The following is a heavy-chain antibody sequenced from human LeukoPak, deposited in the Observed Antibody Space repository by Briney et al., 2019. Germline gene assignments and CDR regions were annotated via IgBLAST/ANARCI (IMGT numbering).Heavy chain of an antibody. D-gene: IGHD5-18*01. J-gene: IGHJ6*02. Sequence: GGSLRLSCAASGFTFSSYYMSWVRQAPGKGLEWVSVIYSGGSTYYADSVKGRFTISRDNSKNTLYLQMNSLRAEDTAVYYCARSYVDTAMADYYYYGMDVWGQGTTVTVSS. CDR2: IYSGGST. V-gene: IGHV3-66*01. CDR3: ARSYVDTAMADYYYYGMDV. CDR1: GFTFSSYY.